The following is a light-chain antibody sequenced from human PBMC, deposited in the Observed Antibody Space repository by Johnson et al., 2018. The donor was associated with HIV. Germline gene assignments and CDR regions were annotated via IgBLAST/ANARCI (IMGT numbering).Light chain of an antibody. V-gene: IGLV1-51*01. J-gene: IGLJ1*01. CDR1: SSNIGRNY. CDR3: GTWDSSLSLLYV. CDR2: DNN. Sequence: QPALTQPPSVSAAPGQKVTISCSGSSSNIGRNYVSWYQQLPGTAPKLLIFDNNKRPSGIPDRFSASKSGTSATLGVTGLQTGDEADYYCGTWDSSLSLLYVFGTGTKVTVL.